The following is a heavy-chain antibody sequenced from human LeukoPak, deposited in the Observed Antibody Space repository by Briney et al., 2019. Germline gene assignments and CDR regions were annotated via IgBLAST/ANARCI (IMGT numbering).Heavy chain of an antibody. Sequence: SETLSLTCTVSGVSISSYYWSWIRQPPGKGLEWIGYIYYSGSTNYNPSLKSRVTRSVDTSKNQFSVKLSSVTAADTAVYYCARESITMIVGAFDIWVQGTMVTVSS. CDR2: IYYSGST. D-gene: IGHD3-22*01. J-gene: IGHJ3*02. CDR1: GVSISSYY. CDR3: ARESITMIVGAFDI. V-gene: IGHV4-59*01.